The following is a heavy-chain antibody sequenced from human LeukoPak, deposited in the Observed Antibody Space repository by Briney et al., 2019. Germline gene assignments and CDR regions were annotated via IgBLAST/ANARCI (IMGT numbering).Heavy chain of an antibody. V-gene: IGHV3-20*04. CDR3: ARDYNKGDPFDI. Sequence: PGGSLRLSCAASGFTFDDYGMSWVRQAPGKGLEWVSGINWNGGSTGYADSVKGRFTISRDNAKNSLYLQMHSLRAEDTAVYYCARDYNKGDPFDIWGQGTMVAVSS. CDR2: INWNGGST. J-gene: IGHJ3*02. D-gene: IGHD5-24*01. CDR1: GFTFDDYG.